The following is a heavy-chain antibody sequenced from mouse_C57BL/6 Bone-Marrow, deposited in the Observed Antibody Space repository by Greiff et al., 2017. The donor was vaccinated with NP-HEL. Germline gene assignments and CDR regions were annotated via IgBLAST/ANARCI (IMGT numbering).Heavy chain of an antibody. CDR1: GYSFTDYN. Sequence: EVQLQQSGPELVKPGASVKISCKASGYSFTDYNMNWVKQSHGKSLEWIGVINPNYGTTSYNQKFKGKATLTVDQSSSTAYMQLNSLTSEDAAVYYCAREVKDGYDDLWYFDVWGTGTTVTVSS. J-gene: IGHJ1*03. CDR2: INPNYGTT. V-gene: IGHV1-39*01. D-gene: IGHD2-2*01. CDR3: AREVKDGYDDLWYFDV.